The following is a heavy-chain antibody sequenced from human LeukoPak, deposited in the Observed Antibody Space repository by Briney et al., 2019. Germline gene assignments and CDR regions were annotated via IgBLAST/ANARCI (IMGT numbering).Heavy chain of an antibody. D-gene: IGHD3-10*01. CDR1: GYTFTSYD. Sequence: GASVKVSCKASGYTFTSYDINWVRQATGQGLEWMGWMNPNSGNTGYAQNFQGRVTMTRNTSISTAYMELSSLRSEDTAVYYCARRASPRRITMVRGVNLYYFGYWGQGTLVTVSS. V-gene: IGHV1-8*01. J-gene: IGHJ4*02. CDR3: ARRASPRRITMVRGVNLYYFGY. CDR2: MNPNSGNT.